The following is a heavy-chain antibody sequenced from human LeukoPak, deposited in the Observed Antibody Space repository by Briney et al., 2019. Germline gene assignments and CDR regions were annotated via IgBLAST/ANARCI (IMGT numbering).Heavy chain of an antibody. Sequence: SETLSLTCAVYGGSFSGYYWSWIRQPPGKGPEWIGEINHSGSTNYNPSLKSRVTISVGTSKNQFSLKLSSVTAADTAVYYCARRRVEYSIGWYRGENYYYYYYMDVWGKGTTVTVSS. CDR2: INHSGST. D-gene: IGHD6-19*01. CDR1: GGSFSGYY. CDR3: ARRRVEYSIGWYRGENYYYYYYMDV. J-gene: IGHJ6*03. V-gene: IGHV4-34*01.